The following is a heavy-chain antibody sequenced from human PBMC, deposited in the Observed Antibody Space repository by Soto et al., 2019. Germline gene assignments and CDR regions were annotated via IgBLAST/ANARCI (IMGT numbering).Heavy chain of an antibody. CDR2: INSDGSST. V-gene: IGHV3-74*01. J-gene: IGHJ3*02. Sequence: GGSLRLSCAASGFTFSSYWMHWVRQAPGKGLVWVSRINSDGSSTSYADSVKGRVTISRDNAKNTLYLQMNSLRAEDTAVYFCSRESPGQTPDALDIWGQGTLVTVSS. CDR3: SRESPGQTPDALDI. CDR1: GFTFSSYW.